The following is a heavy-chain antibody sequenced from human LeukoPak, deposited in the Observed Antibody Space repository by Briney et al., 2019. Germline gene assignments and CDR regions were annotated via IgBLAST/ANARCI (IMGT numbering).Heavy chain of an antibody. V-gene: IGHV4-34*01. CDR2: INHSGST. J-gene: IGHJ6*02. Sequence: PSETLSLTCAVYGGSFSGYYWSWIRQPPGKGLEWIGEINHSGSTNYNPSLKSRVTISVDTSKNQFSLKLSSATAADTAVYYCARVGDTVTTASDYYYGMDVWGQGTTVTVSS. CDR1: GGSFSGYY. D-gene: IGHD4-11*01. CDR3: ARVGDTVTTASDYYYGMDV.